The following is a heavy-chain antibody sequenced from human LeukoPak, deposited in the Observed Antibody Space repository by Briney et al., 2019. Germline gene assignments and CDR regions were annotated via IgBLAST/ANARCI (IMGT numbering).Heavy chain of an antibody. CDR1: GGSISSYY. J-gene: IGHJ3*02. CDR3: ARPYSSGWYGVFHI. V-gene: IGHV4-59*08. CDR2: IYYSGST. D-gene: IGHD6-19*01. Sequence: KPSETLSLTCTVSGGSISSYYWSWIRQPPGKGLEWIGYIYYSGSTNYNPSLKSRVTISVGTSKNQFSLRLSSVTAADTAVYYCARPYSSGWYGVFHIWGQGTMVTVSS.